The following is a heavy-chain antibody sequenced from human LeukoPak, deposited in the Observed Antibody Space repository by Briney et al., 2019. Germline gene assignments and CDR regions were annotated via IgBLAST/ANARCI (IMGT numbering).Heavy chain of an antibody. Sequence: PSETLSLTCTVSGGSISSSSYYWGWIRQPPGKGLEWIGSIYYSGSTYYNPSLKSRVTISVDTSKNQFSLKLSSVTAADTAVYYCARHAGRYCSGGSCYGHYYYYYYMDVWAKGTTVTVSS. J-gene: IGHJ6*03. CDR3: ARHAGRYCSGGSCYGHYYYYYYMDV. CDR1: GGSISSSSYY. CDR2: IYYSGST. V-gene: IGHV4-39*01. D-gene: IGHD2-15*01.